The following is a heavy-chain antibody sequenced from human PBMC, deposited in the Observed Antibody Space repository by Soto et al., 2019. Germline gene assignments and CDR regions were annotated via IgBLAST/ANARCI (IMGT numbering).Heavy chain of an antibody. D-gene: IGHD5-18*01. Sequence: EVQLVESGGGLVQPGGSLRLSCAASGFTVSSNYMSWVRQAPGKGLEWVSVIYSGGSAYYADSVKGRFTISRDNSKNTLYLQMNGLRAEDTAVYSCARHGYSYGGGYFDSWGQGTLVTVSS. CDR1: GFTVSSNY. CDR2: IYSGGSA. CDR3: ARHGYSYGGGYFDS. V-gene: IGHV3-66*04. J-gene: IGHJ4*02.